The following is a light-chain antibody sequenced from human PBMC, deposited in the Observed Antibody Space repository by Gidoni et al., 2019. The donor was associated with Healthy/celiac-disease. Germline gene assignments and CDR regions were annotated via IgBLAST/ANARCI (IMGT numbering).Light chain of an antibody. CDR1: SSDVGSYNL. CDR3: CSYAGSSTFPYV. CDR2: EGS. Sequence: QSALTQPASVSGSPGQSITISCTGTSSDVGSYNLVSLYQQHPGKAPKLMIYEGSTRPSVVSTRFSGSKSGKTASLTISGLHAEDEADYYFCSYAGSSTFPYVFGTGTKVTVL. J-gene: IGLJ1*01. V-gene: IGLV2-23*03.